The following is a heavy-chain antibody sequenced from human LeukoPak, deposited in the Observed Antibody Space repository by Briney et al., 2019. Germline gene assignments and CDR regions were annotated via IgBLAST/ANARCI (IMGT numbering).Heavy chain of an antibody. J-gene: IGHJ5*02. CDR3: ARNLDYGDYSRWLDP. CDR1: GYTFSSHY. Sequence: ASVKVSCKAFGYTFSSHYIHCVRQAPGQGLEWMGVINPSGGSTSYAQKFQGRVTMTRDTSTSTVYMELSSLRSEDTAVYYCARNLDYGDYSRWLDPWGQGTLVTVSS. D-gene: IGHD4-17*01. V-gene: IGHV1-46*01. CDR2: INPSGGST.